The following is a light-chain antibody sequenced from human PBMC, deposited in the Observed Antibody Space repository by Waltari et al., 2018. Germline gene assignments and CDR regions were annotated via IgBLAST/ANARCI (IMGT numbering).Light chain of an antibody. Sequence: EIVLTQSPGTLSLSPGERATLSCRASQTVSSISLSWYQQKPGHAPMLLIYGASTRATGIPDRFSGSGSGTDFTLTISRLEPEDFAVYYCQQYDGIVLTFGGGTKAEI. CDR3: QQYDGIVLT. J-gene: IGKJ4*01. CDR1: QTVSSIS. CDR2: GAS. V-gene: IGKV3-20*01.